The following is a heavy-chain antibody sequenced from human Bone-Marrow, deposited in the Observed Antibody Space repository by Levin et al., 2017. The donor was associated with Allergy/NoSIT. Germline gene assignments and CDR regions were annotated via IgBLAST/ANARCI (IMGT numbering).Heavy chain of an antibody. Sequence: PSQTLSLTCTVSGGSVSSGRYYWSWIRQPPGKGLEWIGYIYYSGNTNNNPSLKSRVTISRDTSKNQFSLKLSSVTAADTAVYYCAQGHGDSLSFDYWGQGTLVTVSS. CDR3: AQGHGDSLSFDY. D-gene: IGHD4-17*01. CDR1: GGSVSSGRYY. CDR2: IYYSGNT. J-gene: IGHJ4*02. V-gene: IGHV4-61*01.